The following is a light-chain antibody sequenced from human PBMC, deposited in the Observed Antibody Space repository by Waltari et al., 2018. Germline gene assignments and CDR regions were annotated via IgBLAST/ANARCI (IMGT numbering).Light chain of an antibody. J-gene: IGKJ1*01. V-gene: IGKV3-15*01. CDR1: QSIGRD. CDR2: RAT. CDR3: QHFNNWPPWA. Sequence: EILMTQSPATLSVSPGERATLSCRASQSIGRDLAWYQQRPGQAPGLLIYRATVRATGVPARFSASGSGTEFTLTISSLQSEDVAVYYCQHFNNWPPWAFGQGTKVEIK.